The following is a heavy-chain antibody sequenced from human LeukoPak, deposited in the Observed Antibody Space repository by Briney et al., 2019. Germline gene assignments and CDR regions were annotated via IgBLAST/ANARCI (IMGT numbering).Heavy chain of an antibody. J-gene: IGHJ4*02. V-gene: IGHV1-18*01. D-gene: IGHD2-2*02. CDR3: ARDQARYCSSTSCYTGDY. CDR2: ISAYNGNT. CDR1: GYTFTSYG. Sequence: ASVKVSCKASGYTFTSYGISWVRQAPGQGLEWMGWISAYNGNTNYAQKLQGRVTMTTDTSTSTAYMELRSLRSDDTAVYYCARDQARYCSSTSCYTGDYWGQGTLVTVSS.